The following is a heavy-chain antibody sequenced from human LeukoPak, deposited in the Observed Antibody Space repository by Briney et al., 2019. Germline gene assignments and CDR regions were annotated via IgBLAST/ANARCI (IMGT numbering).Heavy chain of an antibody. D-gene: IGHD6-25*01. Sequence: SETLSLTCAVYGGSFSGYYWSWIRQPPGKGLEWIGSIYYSGSTYYNPSLKSRVTISVDTSKNQFSLKLSSVTAADTAVYYCAGPATAVWFAYWGQGTLVTVSS. CDR3: AGPATAVWFAY. CDR1: GGSFSGYY. J-gene: IGHJ4*02. CDR2: IYYSGST. V-gene: IGHV4-34*01.